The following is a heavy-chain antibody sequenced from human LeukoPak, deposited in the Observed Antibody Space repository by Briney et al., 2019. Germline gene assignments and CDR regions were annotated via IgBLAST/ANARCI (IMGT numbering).Heavy chain of an antibody. Sequence: GGSLRLSCAASGFTFDDYVMSWVRQAPGKGLEWVAGINWKGDSTGYVDSVKGRFTISRDNAKNSLYLQMNSPRAEDTALYYCARGRGSFYYYYMDVWGKGTTVTVSS. CDR1: GFTFDDYV. J-gene: IGHJ6*03. CDR3: ARGRGSFYYYYMDV. V-gene: IGHV3-20*04. CDR2: INWKGDST.